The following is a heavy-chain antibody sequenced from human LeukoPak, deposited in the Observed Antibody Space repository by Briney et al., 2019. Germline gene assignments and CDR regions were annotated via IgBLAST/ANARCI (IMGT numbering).Heavy chain of an antibody. D-gene: IGHD3-16*02. CDR1: GFTFSSYG. J-gene: IGHJ3*02. Sequence: PGGSLRLSCAAPGFTFSSYGMHWVRQAPGKGLVWVAVIWYDGRNKFYADSLKGRFTISRDNSKNTLYLQMNSLRAEDTAVYYCARVNRGDAFDIWGQGTLVTVSS. CDR2: IWYDGRNK. V-gene: IGHV3-33*01. CDR3: ARVNRGDAFDI.